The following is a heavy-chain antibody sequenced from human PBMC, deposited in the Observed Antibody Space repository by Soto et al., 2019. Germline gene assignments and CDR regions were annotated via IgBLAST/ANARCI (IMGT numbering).Heavy chain of an antibody. V-gene: IGHV4-30-2*01. Sequence: SETLSLTCAVSGGSISSGGYSWSWIRQPPGKGLEWIGYIYHSGSTYYNPSLKSRVTISVDRSKNQFSLKLSSVTAADTAVYYCARDSNYLIFDYWGQGTLVTVSS. D-gene: IGHD4-4*01. CDR3: ARDSNYLIFDY. CDR1: GGSISSGGYS. CDR2: IYHSGST. J-gene: IGHJ4*02.